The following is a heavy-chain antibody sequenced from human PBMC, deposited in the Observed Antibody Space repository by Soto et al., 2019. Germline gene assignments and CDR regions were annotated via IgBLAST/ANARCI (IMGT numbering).Heavy chain of an antibody. CDR1: GFTFSSYA. CDR3: AKDLFHGAVDCSSTSCYFRPFDY. D-gene: IGHD2-2*01. V-gene: IGHV3-23*01. CDR2: ISGSGGST. Sequence: GGSLILSCAASGFTFSSYAMSWVRQAPGKGLEWVSAISGSGGSTYYADSVKGRFTISRDNSKNTLYLQMNSLRAEDTAVYYCAKDLFHGAVDCSSTSCYFRPFDYWGQGTLVTVSS. J-gene: IGHJ4*02.